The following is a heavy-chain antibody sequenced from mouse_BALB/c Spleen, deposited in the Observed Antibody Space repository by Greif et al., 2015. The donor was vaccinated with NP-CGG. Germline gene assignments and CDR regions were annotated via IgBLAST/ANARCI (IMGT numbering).Heavy chain of an antibody. Sequence: QVQLQQSGAELVMPGASVKMSCKASGYTFTDYWMHWVKQRPGQGLEWIGAIDTSDSYTSYNQKFKGKATLTVDESSSSAYMQLSSVTSEDSAVYCCARYGDGYSSYWGQGTTLTVSS. CDR1: GYTFTDYW. D-gene: IGHD2-3*01. CDR2: IDTSDSYT. CDR3: ARYGDGYSSY. V-gene: IGHV1-69*01. J-gene: IGHJ2*01.